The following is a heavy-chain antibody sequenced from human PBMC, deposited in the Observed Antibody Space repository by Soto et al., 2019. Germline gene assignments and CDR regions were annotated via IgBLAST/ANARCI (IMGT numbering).Heavy chain of an antibody. V-gene: IGHV4-39*01. CDR3: ARHRIAVAGPFNWFDP. J-gene: IGHJ5*02. Sequence: PSETLSLTCTVSGGSISSSSYFWGWIRQPPGKGLEWIGSIYYSGSTYYNPSLKSRFTISVDTSKNQFSLKLSSVTAADAAVYYCARHRIAVAGPFNWFDPWGQGTLVTVS. CDR2: IYYSGST. D-gene: IGHD6-19*01. CDR1: GGSISSSSYF.